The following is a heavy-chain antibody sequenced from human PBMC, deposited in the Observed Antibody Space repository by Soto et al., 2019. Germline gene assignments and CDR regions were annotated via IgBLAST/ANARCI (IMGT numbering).Heavy chain of an antibody. V-gene: IGHV3-9*01. D-gene: IGHD5-12*01. CDR3: AKGRGYDYGAFDI. J-gene: IGHJ3*02. CDR1: GFTFDDYA. Sequence: DVQLVESGGGLVQPGRSLRLSCAASGFTFDDYAMHWVRQAPGKGLEWVSGISWNSGSIGYADSVKGRFTISRDNAKNSLYLQMNSLRAEDTALYYCAKGRGYDYGAFDIWGQGTMVTVSS. CDR2: ISWNSGSI.